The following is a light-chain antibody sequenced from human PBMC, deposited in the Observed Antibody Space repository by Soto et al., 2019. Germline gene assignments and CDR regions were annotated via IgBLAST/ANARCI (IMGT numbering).Light chain of an antibody. CDR1: DSVSISY. CDR2: GAS. J-gene: IGKJ4*01. CDR3: QRCGNSPRVT. V-gene: IGKV3-20*01. Sequence: MVLTQSPGTLSLSPGERATLSCRASDSVSISYLAWYQQKPGQAPRLLIYGASTRATGIPDRFSGSASGTDCSLTISRLVPEDCAVYNCQRCGNSPRVTFSGATTVEIK.